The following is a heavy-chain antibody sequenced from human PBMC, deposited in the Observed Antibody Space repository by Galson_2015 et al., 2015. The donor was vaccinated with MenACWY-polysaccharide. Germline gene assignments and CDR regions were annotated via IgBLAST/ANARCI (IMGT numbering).Heavy chain of an antibody. Sequence: LRLSCAASGFTFSSYSMNWVRQAPGKGLEWVSYISSSSSTIYYADSVKGRLTISRDNAKNSLFLQMNSLRAEDTAVYYCARLHCSSTSCYPTDYYYYGMDVWGQGTTVTVSS. J-gene: IGHJ6*02. CDR2: ISSSSSTI. CDR1: GFTFSSYS. CDR3: ARLHCSSTSCYPTDYYYYGMDV. D-gene: IGHD2-2*01. V-gene: IGHV3-48*01.